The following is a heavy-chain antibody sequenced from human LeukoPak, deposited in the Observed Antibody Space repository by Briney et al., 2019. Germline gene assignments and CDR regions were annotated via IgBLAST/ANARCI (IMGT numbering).Heavy chain of an antibody. CDR1: GFTFSNYG. CDR3: ARDGMVPGDAFDI. V-gene: IGHV3-30*19. CDR2: ISYDGSNK. D-gene: IGHD2-8*01. Sequence: PGGSLRLSCAASGFTFSNYGMHWVRQAPGKGLEWVAVISYDGSNKYYADSVKGRFTISRDNSKNTLYLQMNSLRAEDTAVYYCARDGMVPGDAFDIWGQGTMVTVSS. J-gene: IGHJ3*02.